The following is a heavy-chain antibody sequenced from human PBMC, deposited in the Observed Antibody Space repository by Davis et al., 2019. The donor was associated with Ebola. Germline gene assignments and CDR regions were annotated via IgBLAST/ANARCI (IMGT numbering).Heavy chain of an antibody. CDR1: GGSFSGYY. CDR3: AGEEYQLGFDI. J-gene: IGHJ3*02. D-gene: IGHD2-2*01. CDR2: INHSGST. Sequence: SETLSLTCAVYGGSFSGYYWSWIRQPPGKGLEWIGEINHSGSTNYNPSLKSRVTISVDTSKNQFSLKLSSVTAADTAVYYCAGEEYQLGFDIWGQGTMVTVSS. V-gene: IGHV4-34*01.